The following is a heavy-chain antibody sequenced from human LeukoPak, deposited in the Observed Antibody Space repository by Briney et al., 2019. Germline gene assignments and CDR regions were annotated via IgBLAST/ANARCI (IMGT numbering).Heavy chain of an antibody. CDR1: GGSISSYY. V-gene: IGHV4-59*01. CDR2: IYYSGST. CDR3: AKGDYYYYMDV. J-gene: IGHJ6*03. Sequence: SETLSPTCTVSGGSISSYYWSWIRQPPGKGLEWIGYIYYSGSTNYNPSLKSRVTISVDTSKNQFSLKLSSVTAADTAVYYCAKGDYYYYMDVWGKGTTVTVSS.